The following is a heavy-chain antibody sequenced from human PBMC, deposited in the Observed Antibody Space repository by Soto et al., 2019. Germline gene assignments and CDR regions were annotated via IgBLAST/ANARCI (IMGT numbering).Heavy chain of an antibody. J-gene: IGHJ5*02. D-gene: IGHD3-10*01. CDR1: GGSISGGGYY. V-gene: IGHV4-31*03. CDR2: IYYSGST. Sequence: QVQLQESGPGRVKPSQTLSLICTVSGGSISGGGYYWSWIRQHPGKGLEWIGDIYYSGSTSYNPSLKSRGAISVDTSKNQFSLRLSSVTAADTAVYYCARSMVRGVTWFDPWGQGTLVTVSS. CDR3: ARSMVRGVTWFDP.